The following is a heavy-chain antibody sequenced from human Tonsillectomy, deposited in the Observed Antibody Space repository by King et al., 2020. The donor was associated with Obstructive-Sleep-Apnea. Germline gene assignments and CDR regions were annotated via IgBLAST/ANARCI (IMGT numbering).Heavy chain of an antibody. CDR1: GGSISSGGHS. CDR2: IYHSGST. Sequence: QLQESGSGLVKPSQTLSLTCAVSGGSISSGGHSWSWIRQPPGKGLEWIGYIYHSGSTYYNPALKSRVTISVGSSKNQFSLKLGSVTAADTAVYYCARDLGKVVPDTLGGGYFDLWGRGTLVTVSS. J-gene: IGHJ2*01. D-gene: IGHD2-15*01. CDR3: ARDLGKVVPDTLGGGYFDL. V-gene: IGHV4-30-2*01.